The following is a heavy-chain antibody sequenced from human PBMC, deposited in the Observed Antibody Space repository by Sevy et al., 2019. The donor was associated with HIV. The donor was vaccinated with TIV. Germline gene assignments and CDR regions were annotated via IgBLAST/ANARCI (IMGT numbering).Heavy chain of an antibody. CDR2: IWYDETNK. Sequence: GGSLRLSCAASGFTFSSYGMHWVRQAPGKGLEWVAVIWYDETNKYYADSVKGRFTISRDNSKNTLYLQMNSLRAEDTAVYYCARMYYYDSSGPDYWGQGTLVTVSS. CDR3: ARMYYYDSSGPDY. J-gene: IGHJ4*02. CDR1: GFTFSSYG. D-gene: IGHD3-22*01. V-gene: IGHV3-33*01.